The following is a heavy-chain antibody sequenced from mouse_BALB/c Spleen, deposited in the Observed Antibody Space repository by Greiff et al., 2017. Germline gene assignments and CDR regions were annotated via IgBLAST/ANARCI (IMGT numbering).Heavy chain of an antibody. CDR3: AGQEDGYDYAMEY. D-gene: IGHD1-2*01. CDR2: ISSGGSYT. V-gene: IGHV5-6*01. J-gene: IGHJ4*01. CDR1: GFTFSSYG. Sequence: EVHLVESGGDLVKPGGSLKLSCAASGFTFSSYGMSWVRQTPDKRLGWVATISSGGSYTYYPDSVKGRFTISRDNAKNTLYLQMSSLKSEDTAMYYGAGQEDGYDYAMEYWGQGTSGTV.